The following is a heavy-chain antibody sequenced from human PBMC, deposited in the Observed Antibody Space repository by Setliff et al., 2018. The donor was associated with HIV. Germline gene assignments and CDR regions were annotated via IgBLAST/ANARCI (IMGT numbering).Heavy chain of an antibody. Sequence: PSETLSLTCTVSGDSMNNFYWSWIRQPPGKGLEWIGYIYYSGSTNYNPSLKSRVTIAVDTSKNQFSLNLYSVTAADTAVYYCARHPIAARLDSLHYWAQGTLVTVSS. V-gene: IGHV4-59*08. CDR2: IYYSGST. D-gene: IGHD6-6*01. CDR1: GDSMNNFY. CDR3: ARHPIAARLDSLHY. J-gene: IGHJ4*02.